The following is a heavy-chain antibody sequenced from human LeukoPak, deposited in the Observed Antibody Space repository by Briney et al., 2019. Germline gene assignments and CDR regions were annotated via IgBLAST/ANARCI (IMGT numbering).Heavy chain of an antibody. CDR2: IYWDDDK. CDR1: GFSLRISGVG. J-gene: IGHJ3*02. V-gene: IGHV2-5*02. D-gene: IGHD2-2*01. CDR3: AHRSTALDAFDI. Sequence: SGPTLVNPTQTLTLTCTFSGFSLRISGVGVGWIRQPPGKALEWLALIYWDDDKRYSPSLKSRPTITKDTSKNQVVLTMTNMDPVDTGTYYCAHRSTALDAFDIWGQGTMVTVSS.